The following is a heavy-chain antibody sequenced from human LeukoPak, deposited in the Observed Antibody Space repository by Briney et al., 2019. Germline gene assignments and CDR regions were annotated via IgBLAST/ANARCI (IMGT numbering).Heavy chain of an antibody. CDR3: ARLVWVNFYGFLPRERHTLYFDY. V-gene: IGHV4-39*01. CDR1: GGSVSSSSYY. Sequence: SETLSLTCTVSGGSVSSSSYYWGWIRQPPGKGLEWIGTIYYSGNTYYNPSLKSRVTISVDTSKNQFSLKLSSVTAADTAVYFCARLVWVNFYGFLPRERHTLYFDYWGQGTLVTVSS. CDR2: IYYSGNT. J-gene: IGHJ4*02. D-gene: IGHD3-10*01.